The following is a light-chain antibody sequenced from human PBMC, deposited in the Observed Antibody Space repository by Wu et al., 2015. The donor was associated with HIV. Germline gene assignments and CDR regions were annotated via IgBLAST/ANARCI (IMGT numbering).Light chain of an antibody. J-gene: IGKJ4*01. CDR1: QSISSSY. Sequence: EIVLTQSPGTLSLSPGERATLSCRASQSISSSYLAWYRQKPGQAPRLLIYGVSRRATGIPDRFGGSGSGTDFTLTISRLEPEDFAVYYCQQYDRSPLTFGGGTQVEIK. CDR2: GVS. CDR3: QQYDRSPLT. V-gene: IGKV3-20*01.